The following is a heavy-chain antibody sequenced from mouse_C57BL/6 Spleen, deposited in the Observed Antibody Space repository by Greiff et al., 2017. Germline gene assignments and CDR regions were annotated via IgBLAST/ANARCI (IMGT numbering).Heavy chain of an antibody. CDR1: GFTFSSYS. J-gene: IGHJ2*01. CDR2: ISDGGSYT. Sequence: EVQRVESGGGLVKPGGSLKLSCAASGFTFSSYSMSWVRQTPEKGLEWVATISDGGSYTYYPDNVKGRFTISRDNAKNNLYLQMSHLKSDDTAMYSCARAYEDYLDYGGQGTTLTVSS. CDR3: ARAYEDYLDY. V-gene: IGHV5-4*01. D-gene: IGHD1-1*01.